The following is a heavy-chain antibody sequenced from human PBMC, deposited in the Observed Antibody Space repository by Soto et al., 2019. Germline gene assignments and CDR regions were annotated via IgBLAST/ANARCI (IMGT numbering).Heavy chain of an antibody. Sequence: SETLSLTCTVSGGSISSSSYYWGWIRQPPGKGLEWIGYIYDSGSTNYNPSLKSRVTISVDTSKNQFSLKLSSVTAADTAVYYCARQGIATAGTSLDYWGQGTLVTVS. CDR2: IYDSGST. CDR3: ARQGIATAGTSLDY. D-gene: IGHD6-13*01. J-gene: IGHJ4*02. CDR1: GGSISSSSYY. V-gene: IGHV4-61*05.